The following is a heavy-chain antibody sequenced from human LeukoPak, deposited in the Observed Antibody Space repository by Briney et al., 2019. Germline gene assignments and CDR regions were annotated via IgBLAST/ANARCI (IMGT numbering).Heavy chain of an antibody. CDR1: GYTFINYY. V-gene: IGHV1-46*01. J-gene: IGHJ4*02. D-gene: IGHD2-15*01. Sequence: ASVKVSCKASGYTFINYYMHWVRQAPGQGLEYMGILDPSGGDTSYAQKFQGRVTMTRDTSTSTVYMELSSLKYEDTAVYYCARDPLRRVVAPSGGDYWGQGTLVTVSS. CDR2: LDPSGGDT. CDR3: ARDPLRRVVAPSGGDY.